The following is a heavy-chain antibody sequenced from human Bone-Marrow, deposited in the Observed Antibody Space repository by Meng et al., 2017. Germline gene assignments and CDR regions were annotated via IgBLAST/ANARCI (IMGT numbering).Heavy chain of an antibody. Sequence: QITLKGVCPTLVKPTPTLTLTCTFSGFSLSTSGVGVGWIRQPPGKALEWLALIYWNDDKRYSPSLKSRLTITKDTSKNQVVLTMTNMDPVDTATYYCAHKPKQVLLWFGENYFDYWGQGTLVTVSS. CDR2: IYWNDDK. J-gene: IGHJ4*02. V-gene: IGHV2-5*01. CDR1: GFSLSTSGVG. D-gene: IGHD3-10*01. CDR3: AHKPKQVLLWFGENYFDY.